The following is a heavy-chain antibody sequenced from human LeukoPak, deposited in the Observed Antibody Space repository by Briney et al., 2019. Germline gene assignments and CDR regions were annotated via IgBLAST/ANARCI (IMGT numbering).Heavy chain of an antibody. CDR2: IYHTGST. V-gene: IGHV4-38-2*02. CDR3: ARHEKGYYDPRFDY. CDR1: GYSISSGYY. D-gene: IGHD3-22*01. J-gene: IGHJ4*02. Sequence: SETLSLTCTVSGYSISSGYYWGWIRQPPGQGLEWIGSIYHTGSTNYNPSLKSRVTISVDTSKNQFSLKLSSVTAADTAVYYCARHEKGYYDPRFDYWGQGTLVTVSS.